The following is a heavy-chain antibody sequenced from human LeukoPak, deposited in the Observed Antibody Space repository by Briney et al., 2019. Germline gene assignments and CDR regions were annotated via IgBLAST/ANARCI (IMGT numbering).Heavy chain of an antibody. J-gene: IGHJ4*02. V-gene: IGHV3-7*03. CDR2: IKQDGSEK. CDR3: AKTQQLGGFAY. CDR1: GFTFSSYW. D-gene: IGHD6-13*01. Sequence: PGGSLRLSCAASGFTFSSYWMSWVRQAPGKGLEWVANIKQDGSEKYYVDSVKGRFTISRDNAKNSLYLQMNSLRAEDTALYSCAKTQQLGGFAYWGQGTLVPVSS.